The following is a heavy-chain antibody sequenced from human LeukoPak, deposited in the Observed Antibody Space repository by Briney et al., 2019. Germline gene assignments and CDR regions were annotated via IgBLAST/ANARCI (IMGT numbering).Heavy chain of an antibody. J-gene: IGHJ6*03. CDR2: IYYSGST. CDR1: GGSISSYY. Sequence: NPSETLSLTCTVSGGSISSYYWSWIRQPPGKGLEWSGYIYYSGSTNYNPSLKSRVTISVDTSKNQFSLKLSSVTAADTAVYYCARAYSRYSSSWYPGYYYYYMDVWGKGTTVTVSS. V-gene: IGHV4-59*08. CDR3: ARAYSRYSSSWYPGYYYYYMDV. D-gene: IGHD6-13*01.